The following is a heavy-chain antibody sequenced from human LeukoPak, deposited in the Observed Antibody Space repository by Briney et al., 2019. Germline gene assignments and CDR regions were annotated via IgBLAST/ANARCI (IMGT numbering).Heavy chain of an antibody. CDR3: ARPELGIVAFDI. CDR1: GYTFTSYG. V-gene: IGHV1-18*01. CDR2: ISAYNGNT. Sequence: ASVKVSCKASGYTFTSYGISWVRQAPGQGLEWMGWISAYNGNTNYAQKSQGRVTMTRNTSISTAYMELSSLRSEDTAVYYCARPELGIVAFDIWGQGTMVTVSS. D-gene: IGHD7-27*01. J-gene: IGHJ3*02.